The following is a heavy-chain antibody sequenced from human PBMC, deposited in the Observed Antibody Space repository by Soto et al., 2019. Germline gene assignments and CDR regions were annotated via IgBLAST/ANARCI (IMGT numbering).Heavy chain of an antibody. D-gene: IGHD3-22*01. V-gene: IGHV3-30-3*01. CDR3: AREDSSGYPGPFFDY. CDR1: GFTFSSYA. J-gene: IGHJ4*02. CDR2: ISYDGSNK. Sequence: LRLSCAASGFTFSSYAMHWVRQAPGKGLEWVAVISYDGSNKYYADSVKGRFTISRDNSKNTLHLQMNSLRAEDTAVYYCAREDSSGYPGPFFDYWGQGTLVTVSS.